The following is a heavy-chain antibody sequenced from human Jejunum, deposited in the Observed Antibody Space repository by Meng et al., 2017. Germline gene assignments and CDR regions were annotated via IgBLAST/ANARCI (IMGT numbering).Heavy chain of an antibody. CDR3: ARDAMIIGVVDHAFDL. CDR2: VEQAGREK. CDR1: GFTISDQW. Sequence: ESLKIPWVASGFTISDQWKRWGGQAPGKGLEGVANVEQAGREKNYVDSVKGRFTISRDNAKNSVFLQMNSLRGEDTAVYYCARDAMIIGVVDHAFDLWGQGLMVTV. J-gene: IGHJ3*01. V-gene: IGHV3-7*01. D-gene: IGHD3/OR15-3a*01.